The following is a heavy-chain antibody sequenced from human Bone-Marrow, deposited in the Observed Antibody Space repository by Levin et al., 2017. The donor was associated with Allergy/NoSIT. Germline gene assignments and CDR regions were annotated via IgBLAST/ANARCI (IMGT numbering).Heavy chain of an antibody. J-gene: IGHJ6*02. CDR2: ISPYNGNT. D-gene: IGHD2-21*02. CDR3: AREQVTAAGLYFYYGMDV. Sequence: ASVKVSCKASGYTFNSYAINWLRQAPGQGPEWMGWISPYNGNTNNSRKFKGRVTMTADTSRSTVYLEVRRLRADDTAVYYCAREQVTAAGLYFYYGMDVWGQGTTVIVSS. V-gene: IGHV1-18*01. CDR1: GYTFNSYA.